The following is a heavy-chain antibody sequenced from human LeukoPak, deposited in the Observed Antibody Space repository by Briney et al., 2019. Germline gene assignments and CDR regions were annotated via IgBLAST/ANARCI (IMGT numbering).Heavy chain of an antibody. CDR3: AKHSGTYYYFDY. Sequence: QSGGSLRLSCAASGFLFTSYAMSWVRQAPGRGLEWVSTISGSGGTAWYADSVKGRFTISRDQSKNTLHLQMSSLRAEDTAVYYCAKHSGTYYYFDYWGQGTLVSVSS. V-gene: IGHV3-23*01. D-gene: IGHD1-26*01. CDR2: ISGSGGTA. J-gene: IGHJ4*02. CDR1: GFLFTSYA.